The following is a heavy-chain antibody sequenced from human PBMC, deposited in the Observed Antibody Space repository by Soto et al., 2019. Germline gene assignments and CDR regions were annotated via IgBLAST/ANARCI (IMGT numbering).Heavy chain of an antibody. V-gene: IGHV4-31*03. Sequence: QVQLQESGPGLVKPSQTLSLTCTVSGGSISSGGYYWSWIRQHPGKGLEWIGYIYYSGTPYYNPSLKSRITLAVDTSKIQFSLKLSSVTAADTTVYYCARDSSPGPYGTHYHYYGMDVWGQGTTVTVSS. CDR2: IYYSGTP. D-gene: IGHD4-17*01. CDR3: ARDSSPGPYGTHYHYYGMDV. J-gene: IGHJ6*02. CDR1: GGSISSGGYY.